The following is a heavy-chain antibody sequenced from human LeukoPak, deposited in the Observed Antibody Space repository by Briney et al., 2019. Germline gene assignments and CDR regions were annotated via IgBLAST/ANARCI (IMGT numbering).Heavy chain of an antibody. D-gene: IGHD1-14*01. J-gene: IGHJ5*02. CDR3: ARDSTGTAFDP. Sequence: PSETLSLTCIVSGASISSYYWSWLRHPAGKELEWIGRLQPSGATNHNPSLESRVTMSVDTSKNQFSLSLTSVTAADTAVYYCARDSTGTAFDPWGQGTLVTVSS. CDR1: GASISSYY. V-gene: IGHV4-4*07. CDR2: LQPSGAT.